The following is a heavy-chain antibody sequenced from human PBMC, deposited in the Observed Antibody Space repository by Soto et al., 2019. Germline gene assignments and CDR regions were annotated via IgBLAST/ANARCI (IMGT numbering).Heavy chain of an antibody. J-gene: IGHJ4*02. CDR2: ISWKDDK. D-gene: IGHD4-17*01. CDR3: AHTYGGNSYRGYFDS. Sequence: QITLKESGPTLVKPTQTLTLTCTYSGFSLTTSGPGGGWIGQPPGKYLEWVALISWKDDKRYNLGLESRLTISKDTSKNQVILTLTNMDPADPATYFCAHTYGGNSYRGYFDSWGQGSLATVS. CDR1: GFSLTTSGPG. V-gene: IGHV2-5*01.